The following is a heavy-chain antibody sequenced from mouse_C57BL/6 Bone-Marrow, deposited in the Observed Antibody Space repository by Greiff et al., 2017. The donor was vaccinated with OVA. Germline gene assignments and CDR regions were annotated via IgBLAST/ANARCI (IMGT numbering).Heavy chain of an antibody. Sequence: ESGAELVRPGASVKLSCTASGFNIKDVYMHWVKQRPEQGLEWIGWIDPENGDTEYASKFQGKATLTADTSSNTAYLQLSSLTSADTAVSYYSARYGNCMGFAYWGQGTLVTVSA. CDR2: IDPENGDT. CDR1: GFNIKDVY. CDR3: SARYGNCMGFAY. D-gene: IGHD2-1*01. V-gene: IGHV14-4*01. J-gene: IGHJ3*01.